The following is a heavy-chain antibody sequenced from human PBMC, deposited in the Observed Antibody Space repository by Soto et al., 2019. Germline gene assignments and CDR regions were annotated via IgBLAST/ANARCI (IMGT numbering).Heavy chain of an antibody. V-gene: IGHV3-7*03. CDR1: GVTFSKYW. CDR2: INQDGSEK. CDR3: ATSWDY. J-gene: IGHJ4*02. Sequence: GGSLRLSCEASGVTFSKYWMSWVRQAPGKGLEWVANINQDGSEKYYVDSVKGRFTISRDNAKKSVYLQMNSLRVEDMAVYYCATSWDYWGQGTLVTVS.